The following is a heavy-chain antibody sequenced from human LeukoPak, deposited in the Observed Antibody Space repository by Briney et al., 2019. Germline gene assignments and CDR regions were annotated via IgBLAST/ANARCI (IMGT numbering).Heavy chain of an antibody. Sequence: GGSLRPSCAASGFTFSTYWMHWVRQAPGKGLVWVSRLSPDGSSSIYADSVKGRFTISRDNSKNTLYLLMNSLRAEETAVYYCAKDPNSSIWTPSGWFDSWGQGTLVTVSS. CDR3: AKDPNSSIWTPSGWFDS. V-gene: IGHV3-74*01. J-gene: IGHJ5*01. D-gene: IGHD6-13*01. CDR2: LSPDGSSS. CDR1: GFTFSTYW.